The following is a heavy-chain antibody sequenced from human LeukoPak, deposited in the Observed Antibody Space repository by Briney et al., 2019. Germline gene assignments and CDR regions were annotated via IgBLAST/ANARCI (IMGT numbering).Heavy chain of an antibody. D-gene: IGHD1-26*01. CDR2: IKQDGSET. CDR1: GFTFSNHW. CDR3: ANALGAHYFDY. V-gene: IGHV3-7*05. Sequence: GGSLRLSCAASGFTFSNHWMIWLRQAPGKGLEWVANIKQDGSETYYVDSVRGRFSISRDNAKNSLYLQMNSLRAEDTAVYYCANALGAHYFDYWGQGTLVTVSS. J-gene: IGHJ4*02.